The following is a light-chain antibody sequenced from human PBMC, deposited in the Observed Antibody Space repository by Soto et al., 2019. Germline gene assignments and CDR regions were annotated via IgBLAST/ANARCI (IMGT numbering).Light chain of an antibody. Sequence: QSALTQPASVSGSPGPSITISCTGTSSDVGAYNFVSWYQQHPGEAPELLIYEVTNRPSGVSNRFSGSKSGNTASLTISGLQAEDEADYYCSSFTNNSPHVLFGGGTKVTVL. CDR3: SSFTNNSPHVL. CDR1: SSDVGAYNF. V-gene: IGLV2-14*01. CDR2: EVT. J-gene: IGLJ2*01.